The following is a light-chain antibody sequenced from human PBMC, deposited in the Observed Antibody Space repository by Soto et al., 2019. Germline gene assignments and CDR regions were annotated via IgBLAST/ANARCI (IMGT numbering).Light chain of an antibody. CDR2: RNN. CDR1: SSNTGTNS. CDR3: AARDDSLSVGV. J-gene: IGLJ3*02. V-gene: IGLV1-47*01. Sequence: QPVLTQPPSASGTPGQRVTISCSGSSSNTGTNSVNWYQHLPGTAPKLLIYRNNQRPSGVPDRFSGSKSGTSASLAISGLRSEDEADYYCAARDDSLSVGVFGGGTKLTVL.